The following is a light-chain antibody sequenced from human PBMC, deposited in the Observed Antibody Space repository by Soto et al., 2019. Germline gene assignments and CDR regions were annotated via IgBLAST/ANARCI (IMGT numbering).Light chain of an antibody. J-gene: IGKJ2*01. Sequence: ELVLTQSPGTLSLSPGERATLSCTASRSVNRSYLTWYQQKPGKAPRLLIYGTSSRATGIPDRFSGTGSGTDFTLTISRVEPEDFAVYYCQQYGNSPMYTFGQGTKLEIK. CDR2: GTS. CDR1: RSVNRSY. CDR3: QQYGNSPMYT. V-gene: IGKV3-20*01.